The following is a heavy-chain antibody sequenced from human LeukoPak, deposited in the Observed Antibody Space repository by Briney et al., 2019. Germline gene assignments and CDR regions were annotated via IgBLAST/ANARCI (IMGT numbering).Heavy chain of an antibody. CDR1: GFTFSSYG. CDR2: IWYDGSNK. CDR3: AGKVVIDAFDI. D-gene: IGHD4-23*01. V-gene: IGHV3-33*01. J-gene: IGHJ3*02. Sequence: PGGSLRLSCAASGFTFSSYGMHWVRQAPGKGLEWVAVIWYDGSNKYYADSVKGRFTISRDNSKNTLYLQMYSLRAEDTAVYYCAGKVVIDAFDIWGQGTMVTVSS.